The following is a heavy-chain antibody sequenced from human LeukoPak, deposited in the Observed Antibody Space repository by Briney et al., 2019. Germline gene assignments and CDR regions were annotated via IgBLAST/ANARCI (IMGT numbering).Heavy chain of an antibody. J-gene: IGHJ6*04. D-gene: IGHD3-10*01. CDR1: GGTFSSYA. V-gene: IGHV1-69*06. Sequence: GASVKVSCKASGGTFSSYAISWVRQAPGQGLEWMGGIIPIFGTANYAQKFQGRVTITADKPTSTAYMELSSLRSEDTAVYYCARTDYGSGNGMDVWGKGTTVTVSS. CDR2: IIPIFGTA. CDR3: ARTDYGSGNGMDV.